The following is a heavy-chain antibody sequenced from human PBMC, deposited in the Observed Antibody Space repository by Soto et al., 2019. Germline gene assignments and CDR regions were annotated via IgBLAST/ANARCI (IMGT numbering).Heavy chain of an antibody. D-gene: IGHD3-3*01. V-gene: IGHV4-59*01. CDR1: GGSINTYY. CDR3: ARARRAASDLYLFDY. J-gene: IGHJ4*02. Sequence: QVQLQESGPGLVKPSETLSLTCTVSGGSINTYYWSWIRQPPGKGLEWIGYVYYSGSTNYNPSLKSRVTMSLDTSKNQFSLKLKSVTAADTAIYYYARARRAASDLYLFDYWGQGTLVTVSS. CDR2: VYYSGST.